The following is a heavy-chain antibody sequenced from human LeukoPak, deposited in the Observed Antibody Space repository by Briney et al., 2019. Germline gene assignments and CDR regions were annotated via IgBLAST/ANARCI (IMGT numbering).Heavy chain of an antibody. CDR1: GFTFSSYW. D-gene: IGHD2-21*02. J-gene: IGHJ4*02. CDR2: INSDGSST. V-gene: IGHV3-74*01. CDR3: AREFAGSDSGAGY. Sequence: GGSLRLSCAASGFTFSSYWMHWVRQAPGKGLVWVSRINSDGSSTSYADSVKGRFTISRDNAKNTLYLQMNRLRVEDTAVYYCAREFAGSDSGAGYWGQGTLVTVSS.